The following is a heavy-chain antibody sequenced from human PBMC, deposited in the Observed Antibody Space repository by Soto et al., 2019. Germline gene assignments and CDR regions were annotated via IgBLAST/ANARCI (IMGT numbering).Heavy chain of an antibody. Sequence: GGSLRLSCAASGFTFSSFGMHWVRQAPGKGLEWVAVISYDGSNKKYADSVKGRFTISRDNSKNTLYLQMNSLRVEDTAVYYCAKGQYCSGGSCYFNPSDYWGQGSLVTVSS. D-gene: IGHD2-15*01. J-gene: IGHJ4*02. CDR1: GFTFSSFG. CDR3: AKGQYCSGGSCYFNPSDY. CDR2: ISYDGSNK. V-gene: IGHV3-30*18.